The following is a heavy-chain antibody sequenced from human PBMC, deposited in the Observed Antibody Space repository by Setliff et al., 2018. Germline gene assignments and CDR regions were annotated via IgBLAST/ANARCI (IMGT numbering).Heavy chain of an antibody. Sequence: ASVKVSCKASGYTFTSYGFSWVRQAPGQGLEWMGWISVYHGKTKYAQKFQGRVTMTTDTSTRTVYMEVTSLRSDDTAVYYCATEKFPGDWGDYWGQGTLVTVSS. CDR1: GYTFTSYG. V-gene: IGHV1-18*01. CDR3: ATEKFPGDWGDY. CDR2: ISVYHGKT. J-gene: IGHJ4*02. D-gene: IGHD2-21*01.